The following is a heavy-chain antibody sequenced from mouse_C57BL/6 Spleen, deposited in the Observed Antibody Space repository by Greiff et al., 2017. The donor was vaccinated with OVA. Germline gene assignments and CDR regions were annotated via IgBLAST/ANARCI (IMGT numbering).Heavy chain of an antibody. CDR2: IYPRSGNT. D-gene: IGHD1-1*01. CDR1: GYTFTSYG. V-gene: IGHV1-81*01. Sequence: QVQLQESGAELARPGASVKLSCKASGYTFTSYGISWVKQRTGQGLEWIGEIYPRSGNTYYNEKFKGKATLTADKSSSTAYMELRSLTSEDSAVYFCARAGSSYDFDVWGTGTTVTVSS. CDR3: ARAGSSYDFDV. J-gene: IGHJ1*03.